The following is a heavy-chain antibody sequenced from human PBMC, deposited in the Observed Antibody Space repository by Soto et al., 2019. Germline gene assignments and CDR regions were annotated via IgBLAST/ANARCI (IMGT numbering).Heavy chain of an antibody. CDR1: GYTFTSYR. Sequence: ASVKVSCKASGYTFTSYRICWVRQAPGQGLEWMGWVGAQNGKTNYAQKFQGRVTMTTDTSTSTAYMELRSLRSDDTAVYYCTREGQAPYYYYGMDVWGQGTAVTVSS. CDR2: VGAQNGKT. J-gene: IGHJ6*02. V-gene: IGHV1-18*01. CDR3: TREGQAPYYYYGMDV.